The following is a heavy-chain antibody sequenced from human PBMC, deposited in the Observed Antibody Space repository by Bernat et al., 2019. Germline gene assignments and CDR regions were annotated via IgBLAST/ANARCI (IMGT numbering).Heavy chain of an antibody. V-gene: IGHV4-4*02. D-gene: IGHD3-22*01. CDR1: GGSISSSNW. CDR3: AGHFSGITMRRKDFDL. Sequence: QVQLQESGPGLVKPSGTLSLTCAVSGGSISSSNWWCWVRQPPGKGVEWIGEIYHSGSTNYNPPLKRRVTTSVDKSKNQFSRMLCSVTAADTAVYYCAGHFSGITMRRKDFDLWGRGTLVTVSS. J-gene: IGHJ2*01. CDR2: IYHSGST.